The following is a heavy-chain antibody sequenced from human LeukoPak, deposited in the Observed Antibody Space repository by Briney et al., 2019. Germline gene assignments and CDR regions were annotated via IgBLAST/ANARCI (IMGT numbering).Heavy chain of an antibody. J-gene: IGHJ5*02. Sequence: GGSLRLSCAASGFTFSSYSMNWVRQAPGKELEWVSYISSSSSTIYYADSVKGRFTISRDNAKNSLYLQMNSLRAEDTAVYYCARDDIAAAGYNWFDPWGQGTLVTVSS. CDR1: GFTFSSYS. CDR2: ISSSSSTI. D-gene: IGHD6-13*01. CDR3: ARDDIAAAGYNWFDP. V-gene: IGHV3-48*04.